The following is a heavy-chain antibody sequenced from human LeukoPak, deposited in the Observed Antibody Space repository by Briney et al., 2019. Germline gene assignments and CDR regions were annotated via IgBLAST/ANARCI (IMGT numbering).Heavy chain of an antibody. J-gene: IGHJ4*02. CDR2: ISGSGGST. Sequence: GGSLRLSCAASGFTFRSYGMSWVRQAPGKGLEWVSAISGSGGSTYYADSVKGRFTISRDNSKNTLYLQMNSLRAEDTAVYYCARSRSGWYFDYWGQGTLVTVSS. D-gene: IGHD6-19*01. CDR1: GFTFRSYG. CDR3: ARSRSGWYFDY. V-gene: IGHV3-23*01.